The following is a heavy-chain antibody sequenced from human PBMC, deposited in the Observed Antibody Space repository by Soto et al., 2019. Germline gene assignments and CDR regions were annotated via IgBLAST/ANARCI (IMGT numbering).Heavy chain of an antibody. V-gene: IGHV1-69*01. CDR3: ARGGLSRSKSPKDYYYGMDV. D-gene: IGHD2-2*01. Sequence: QVQLVQSGAEVKKPGSSVKVSCKASGGTFSSYAISWVRQAPGQGLEWMGGIIPIFGTANYAQKFQGRVTITADESTSTTYMELSSLRSEDTAVYYCARGGLSRSKSPKDYYYGMDVWGQGTTVTVSS. CDR1: GGTFSSYA. CDR2: IIPIFGTA. J-gene: IGHJ6*02.